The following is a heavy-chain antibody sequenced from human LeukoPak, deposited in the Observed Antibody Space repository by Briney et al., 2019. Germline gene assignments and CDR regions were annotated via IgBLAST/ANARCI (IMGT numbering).Heavy chain of an antibody. V-gene: IGHV3-33*01. J-gene: IGHJ4*02. CDR3: ARVVSSSWTGEIDY. Sequence: GRSLRLSCAASGFTFSNYGMHWVRQAPGKGLEWVAVIWYDGSNKYYADSVKGRFTISRDNSKNTLYLQMNTLRAEDTAVYYCARVVSSSWTGEIDYWGQGTLVTVSS. CDR2: IWYDGSNK. CDR1: GFTFSNYG. D-gene: IGHD6-13*01.